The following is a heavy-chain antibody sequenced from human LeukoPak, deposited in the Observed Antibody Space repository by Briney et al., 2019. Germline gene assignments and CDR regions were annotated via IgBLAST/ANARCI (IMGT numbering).Heavy chain of an antibody. CDR3: ARDQYYGSAYYFDY. Sequence: GGSLRLSCAASGFTFSDYYMSWIRQAPGKGLEWVAVIWYDGSNKYYADSVKGRFTISRDNSKNTLYLQMNSLRAEDTAVYYCARDQYYGSAYYFDYWGQGTLVTVSS. V-gene: IGHV3-33*08. CDR1: GFTFSDYY. J-gene: IGHJ4*02. D-gene: IGHD3-10*01. CDR2: IWYDGSNK.